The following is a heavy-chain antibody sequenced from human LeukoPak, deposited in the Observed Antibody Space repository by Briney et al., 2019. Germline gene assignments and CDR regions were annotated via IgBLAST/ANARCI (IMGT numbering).Heavy chain of an antibody. J-gene: IGHJ6*03. CDR1: GFTFSSYA. CDR3: AKGTTEAYYYYYYMDV. Sequence: PGGSLRLSCSASGFTFSSYAISWVRQAPGKGLEWVSAISGSGGSTYYADSVKGRFTISRDNSKNTLYLQMNSLRAEDTAVYYCAKGTTEAYYYYYYMDVWGKGTTVTVSS. V-gene: IGHV3-23*01. CDR2: ISGSGGST. D-gene: IGHD1-1*01.